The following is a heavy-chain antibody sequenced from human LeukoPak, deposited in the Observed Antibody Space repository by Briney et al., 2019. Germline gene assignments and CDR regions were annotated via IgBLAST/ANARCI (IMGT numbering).Heavy chain of an antibody. Sequence: GGSLRLSCAASGFTFSTYWMNWVRQAPGKGLEWVASVKDLSKKDYVDSVKGRFTISRGNAKNSLYLQMNSLRAEDTAVYYCARGTIVGDFDYWGQGTLVTVSS. D-gene: IGHD1-26*01. CDR2: VKDLSKK. V-gene: IGHV3-7*01. CDR1: GFTFSTYW. J-gene: IGHJ4*02. CDR3: ARGTIVGDFDY.